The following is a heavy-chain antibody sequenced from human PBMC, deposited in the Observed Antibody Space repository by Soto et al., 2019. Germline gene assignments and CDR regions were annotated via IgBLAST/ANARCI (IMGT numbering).Heavy chain of an antibody. D-gene: IGHD1-1*01. CDR3: VRDGTKTLRDWFDP. CDR2: IYATGPT. J-gene: IGHJ5*02. V-gene: IGHV4-4*07. CDR1: GASISGFY. Sequence: SETLSLTCTVSGASISGFYWSWIRKSAGKGLEWIGRIYATGPTDYNPSLKSRVMMSVDTSKKQFSLKLRSVTAADTAVYYCVRDGTKTLRDWFDPWGQGISVTVSS.